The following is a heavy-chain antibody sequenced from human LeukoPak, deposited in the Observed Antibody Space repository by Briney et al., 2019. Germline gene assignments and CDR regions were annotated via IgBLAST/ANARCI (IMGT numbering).Heavy chain of an antibody. D-gene: IGHD2-2*01. CDR3: ARGAPLVPAATFDY. CDR2: TSGSGGST. J-gene: IGHJ4*02. CDR1: GLTFSSYA. Sequence: GGSLRLSCAASGLTFSSYAMSWVRQAPGKGLAWVSATSGSGGSTYYADSVKGRFTISRDNSKNTLYLQMNSLRAEDTAVYYCARGAPLVPAATFDYWGQGTLVTVSS. V-gene: IGHV3-23*01.